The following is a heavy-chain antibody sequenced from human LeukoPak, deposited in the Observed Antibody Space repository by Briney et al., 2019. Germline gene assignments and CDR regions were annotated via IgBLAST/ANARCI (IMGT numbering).Heavy chain of an antibody. Sequence: SVKVSCKASGGTFSSYSISWVRQAPGQGLEWMGGIIPIFGTANYAQKFQGRVTITTDESTSTAYMELSSLRCEDTAVDYCARSFRIAVDRNGGFFDYWGQGTLVTVSS. CDR2: IIPIFGTA. CDR3: ARSFRIAVDRNGGFFDY. J-gene: IGHJ4*02. V-gene: IGHV1-69*05. D-gene: IGHD6-19*01. CDR1: GGTFSSYS.